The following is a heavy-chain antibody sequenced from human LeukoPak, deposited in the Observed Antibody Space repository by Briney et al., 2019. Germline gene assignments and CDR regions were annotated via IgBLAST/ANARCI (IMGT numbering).Heavy chain of an antibody. V-gene: IGHV4-59*08. CDR1: GGSISSYY. D-gene: IGHD3-10*01. J-gene: IGHJ3*02. CDR2: IYYSGST. Sequence: SETLSLTCTVSGGSISSYYWSWIRQPPGKGLEWIGYIYYSGSTNYNPSLKSRVTISVDTSKNQFTLKLSSVTAADTAVYYCARRRGYYGSGSYFADAFDIWGQGTMVTVSS. CDR3: ARRRGYYGSGSYFADAFDI.